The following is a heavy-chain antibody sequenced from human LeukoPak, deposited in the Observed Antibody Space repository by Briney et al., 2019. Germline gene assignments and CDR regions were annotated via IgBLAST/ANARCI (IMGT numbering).Heavy chain of an antibody. V-gene: IGHV3-23*01. Sequence: PGGSLRLSCAASGFTFSSYGMSWVRQAPGKGLEWVSAISGSGGSTYYADSVKGRFTISRDNSKNTLYLQMNSLRAEDTAVYCCAKDGYYYDSSGYYLRPLDYWGQGTLVTVSS. CDR3: AKDGYYYDSSGYYLRPLDY. CDR1: GFTFSSYG. J-gene: IGHJ4*02. D-gene: IGHD3-22*01. CDR2: ISGSGGST.